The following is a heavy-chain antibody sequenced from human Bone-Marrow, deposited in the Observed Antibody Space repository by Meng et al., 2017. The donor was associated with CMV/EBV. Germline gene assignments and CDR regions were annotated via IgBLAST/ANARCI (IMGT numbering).Heavy chain of an antibody. J-gene: IGHJ5*02. Sequence: GSLRLSCTVSGGSISSYYWSWIRQPPGKGLEWIGYIYYSGSTNYNPSLKSRVTISVDTSKNQFSLKLSSVTAADTAVYYCARDYYDSTPYRWFDPWGQGTRVTFSS. V-gene: IGHV4-59*01. D-gene: IGHD3-22*01. CDR2: IYYSGST. CDR3: ARDYYDSTPYRWFDP. CDR1: GGSISSYY.